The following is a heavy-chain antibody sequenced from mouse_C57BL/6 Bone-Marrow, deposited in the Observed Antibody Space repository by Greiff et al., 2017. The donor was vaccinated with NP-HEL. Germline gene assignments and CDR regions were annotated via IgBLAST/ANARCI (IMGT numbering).Heavy chain of an antibody. CDR1: GFTFSDYG. CDR2: ISSGSSTI. V-gene: IGHV5-17*01. D-gene: IGHD3-2*02. CDR3: ARGQLRLQAWFAY. Sequence: VQLKESGGGLVKPGGSLKLSCAASGFTFSDYGMHWVRQAPEKGLEWVAYISSGSSTIYYADTVKGRFTISRDNAKNTLFLQMTSLRSEDTAMYYCARGQLRLQAWFAYWGQGTLVTVSA. J-gene: IGHJ3*01.